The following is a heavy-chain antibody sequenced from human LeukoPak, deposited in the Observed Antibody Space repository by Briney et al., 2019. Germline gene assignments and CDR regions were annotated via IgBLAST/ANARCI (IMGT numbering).Heavy chain of an antibody. D-gene: IGHD2/OR15-2a*01. Sequence: GGSLRLSCAASGFTFRNYVIHWVRQAPGQGLEWVAVIWYDESNKYYADSVKGRFTISRDNSKNTLYMQMNSLRAEDTAVYYCARDSTYWYFDLWGRGTLVTVSS. CDR1: GFTFRNYV. V-gene: IGHV3-33*08. CDR3: ARDSTYWYFDL. J-gene: IGHJ2*01. CDR2: IWYDESNK.